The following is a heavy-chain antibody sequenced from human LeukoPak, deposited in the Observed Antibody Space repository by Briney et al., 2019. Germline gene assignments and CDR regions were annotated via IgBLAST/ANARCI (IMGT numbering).Heavy chain of an antibody. J-gene: IGHJ4*02. CDR1: DYSISSGDY. Sequence: SETLSLTCAVSDYSISSGDYWGWIRQPPGKGLEWIGSVYYSGSTHYSPSLKNRVTISVDTSKNQFSLKLRSVTAADTALYYRARNDSSGYFDYWGQGTLVTVSS. V-gene: IGHV4-38-2*01. CDR3: ARNDSSGYFDY. D-gene: IGHD3-22*01. CDR2: VYYSGST.